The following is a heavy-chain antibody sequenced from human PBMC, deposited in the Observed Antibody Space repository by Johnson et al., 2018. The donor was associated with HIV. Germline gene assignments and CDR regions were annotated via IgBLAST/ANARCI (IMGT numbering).Heavy chain of an antibody. Sequence: QVQLVESGGGVVQPGGSLRLSCAASGFTFSSYGMHWVRQAPGKGLEWVAFIRYDGSNKYYADSVKGRFTISRDNSKNTLYLQMNSLRAEDTAVYYCAKDVGGSSLFPVAFDIWGLGTMVTVSS. CDR1: GFTFSSYG. J-gene: IGHJ3*02. V-gene: IGHV3-30*02. CDR3: AKDVGGSSLFPVAFDI. CDR2: IRYDGSNK. D-gene: IGHD6-6*01.